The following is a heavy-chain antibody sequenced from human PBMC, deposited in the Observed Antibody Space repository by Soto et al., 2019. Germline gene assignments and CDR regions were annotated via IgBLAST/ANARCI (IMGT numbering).Heavy chain of an antibody. V-gene: IGHV3-30*18. D-gene: IGHD3-22*01. CDR3: AKDPQYYYDSSGSGYFDY. Sequence: GGSLRLSCAASGFTFSSYGMHWVRQAPGKGLEWVAVISYDGSNKYYADSVKGRFTISRDNSKNTLYLQMNSLRAEDTAVYYCAKDPQYYYDSSGSGYFDYWGQGTLVTVSS. CDR1: GFTFSSYG. J-gene: IGHJ4*02. CDR2: ISYDGSNK.